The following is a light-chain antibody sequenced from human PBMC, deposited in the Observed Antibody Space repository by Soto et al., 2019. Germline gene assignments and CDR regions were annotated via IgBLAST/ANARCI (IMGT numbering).Light chain of an antibody. CDR3: QHFGDSLWT. CDR2: GVS. V-gene: IGKV3-20*01. J-gene: IGKJ1*01. CDR1: QSVGSRS. Sequence: EIVLTQSPGTLSLSPGERATLSCRASQSVGSRSLAWYQQIPGQAPRLLIYGVSNRAIHTPDRFSGTGSGTDFTLTISGLEPEDFAVYYCQHFGDSLWTFGQGTKVDIK.